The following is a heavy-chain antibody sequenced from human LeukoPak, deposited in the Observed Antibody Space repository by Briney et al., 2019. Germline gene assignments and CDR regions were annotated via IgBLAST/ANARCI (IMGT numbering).Heavy chain of an antibody. CDR3: ARGFSIRSNSSGY. J-gene: IGHJ4*02. D-gene: IGHD6-6*01. CDR2: MNPNRGNT. Sequence: ASVKVSCKASGDTFTSYDINWVRQAPGQGLEWMGCMNPNRGNTGYAQKIQGRVTMTRNTSISTAYMELSSLRYEDAAVYYCARGFSIRSNSSGYWGQGTLVTVSS. V-gene: IGHV1-8*01. CDR1: GDTFTSYD.